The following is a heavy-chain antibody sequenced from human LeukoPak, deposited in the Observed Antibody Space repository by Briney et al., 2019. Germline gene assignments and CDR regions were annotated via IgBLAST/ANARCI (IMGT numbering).Heavy chain of an antibody. Sequence: GGSLRLSCGASGFTFSNYWMTWVRQAPGKGLEWVANINRDASEKHYADSVKGRFTISRDNAKSSLFLQMTSLRADDTAVYYCARDDPVVYATYDHWGQGTLVTVSS. D-gene: IGHD2-8*02. CDR2: INRDASEK. CDR1: GFTFSNYW. CDR3: ARDDPVVYATYDH. J-gene: IGHJ4*02. V-gene: IGHV3-7*01.